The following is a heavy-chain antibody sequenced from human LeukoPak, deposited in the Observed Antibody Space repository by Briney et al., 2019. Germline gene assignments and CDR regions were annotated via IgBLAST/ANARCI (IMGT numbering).Heavy chain of an antibody. Sequence: GGSLRLSCAASGFTFNTYWMSWVRQAPRKGLEWVANIKQDGSEKYYADSVKGRFTISRDNAKNSLYLQMNSLRAEDTAVYYCVREYYDISGYYYGCSDYWGQGTLVIVSS. J-gene: IGHJ4*02. CDR3: VREYYDISGYYYGCSDY. CDR1: GFTFNTYW. CDR2: IKQDGSEK. D-gene: IGHD3-22*01. V-gene: IGHV3-7*01.